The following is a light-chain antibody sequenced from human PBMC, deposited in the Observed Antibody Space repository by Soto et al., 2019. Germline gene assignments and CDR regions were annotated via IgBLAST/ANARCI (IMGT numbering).Light chain of an antibody. V-gene: IGKV1-39*01. Sequence: DIQMTQSPSSLSASVGDRVTITCRASQSISNYLNWYQQKPGKAPNLLIYVASNLQSGVPSRFSGSGSGTYFTLTISSLQPEDFATYYCQQSYSTPPFGQGTKLEIK. CDR2: VAS. CDR3: QQSYSTPP. J-gene: IGKJ2*01. CDR1: QSISNY.